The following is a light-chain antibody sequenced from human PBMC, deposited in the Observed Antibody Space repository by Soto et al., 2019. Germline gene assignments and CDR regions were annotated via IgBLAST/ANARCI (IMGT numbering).Light chain of an antibody. Sequence: EIVLTQSPGTLSLSPGERATLSCRASQSVTSSSLAWYQQQPGQAPRLLIYGESSRASGIPARFSGSGSGTDFTLTISRLEPEDFAVYYCQQYGSSPTFGQGTRLEIK. V-gene: IGKV3-20*01. CDR3: QQYGSSPT. CDR2: GES. J-gene: IGKJ5*01. CDR1: QSVTSSS.